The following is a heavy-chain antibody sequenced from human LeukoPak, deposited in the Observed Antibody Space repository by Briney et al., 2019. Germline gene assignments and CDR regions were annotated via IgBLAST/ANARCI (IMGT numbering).Heavy chain of an antibody. J-gene: IGHJ4*02. CDR1: GFTFSSYA. CDR3: ARFPRISVADPFDY. CDR2: ISASGGSP. D-gene: IGHD6-19*01. Sequence: GGSLRLSCAASGFTFSSYAMHWVRQAPGKGLEWVSSISASGGSPYYADSVKGRFTISRDNSKNTLNLQMNSLRGEDTAGYYCARFPRISVADPFDYWGQGTLVTVSS. V-gene: IGHV3-23*01.